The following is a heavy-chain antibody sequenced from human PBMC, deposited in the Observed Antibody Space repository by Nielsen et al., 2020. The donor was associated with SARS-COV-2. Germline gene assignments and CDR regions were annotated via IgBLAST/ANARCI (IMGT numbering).Heavy chain of an antibody. CDR1: GGSISSGDYY. D-gene: IGHD3-10*01. J-gene: IGHJ4*02. V-gene: IGHV4-61*02. Sequence: LRLSCSVSGGSISSGDYYWSWIRQPAGKGLEWIGRIYTSGLTNYNPSLKNRVTILADTSRNQFSLKLSSVTAADTALYYCARDAGGSGNYYKRYWGQGTLVTVSS. CDR3: ARDAGGSGNYYKRY. CDR2: IYTSGLT.